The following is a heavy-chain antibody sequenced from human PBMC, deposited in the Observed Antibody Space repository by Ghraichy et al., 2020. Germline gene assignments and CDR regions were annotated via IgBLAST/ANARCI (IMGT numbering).Heavy chain of an antibody. CDR1: GFTFSTYA. Sequence: GGSLRLSCVASGFTFSTYAMHWVRQAPGKGLEWVAFISYDGSNQYYADSVKGRFTISRDKSKTTLYLQMNSLRAEDTALYYCARYRGSYYAFDYWGQGTLVTVSS. CDR2: ISYDGSNQ. J-gene: IGHJ4*02. V-gene: IGHV3-30-3*01. CDR3: ARYRGSYYAFDY. D-gene: IGHD1-26*01.